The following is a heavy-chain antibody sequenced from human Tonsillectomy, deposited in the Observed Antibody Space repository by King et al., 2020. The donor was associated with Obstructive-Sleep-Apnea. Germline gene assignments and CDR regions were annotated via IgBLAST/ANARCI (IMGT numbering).Heavy chain of an antibody. D-gene: IGHD6-19*01. CDR2: ISYDGSNK. J-gene: IGHJ5*02. CDR3: AKPSLGSGWYDWFDP. CDR1: GFTFSSYG. Sequence: VQLVESGGGVVQPGRSLRLSCAASGFTFSSYGMHWVRQAPGKGLEWVAVISYDGSNKYYADSVKGRFTISRDNSKNTLYLQMNSLRAEDTAVYYCAKPSLGSGWYDWFDPWGQGTLVTVSS. V-gene: IGHV3-30*18.